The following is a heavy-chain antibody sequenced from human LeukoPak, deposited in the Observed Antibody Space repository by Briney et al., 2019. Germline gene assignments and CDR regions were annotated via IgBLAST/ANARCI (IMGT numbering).Heavy chain of an antibody. V-gene: IGHV3-21*01. CDR3: VRDCYCSGGSCYYYGYFDY. J-gene: IGHJ4*01. Sequence: GGSLRLSCAASGFTFSSYSMNWVRQAPGKGLEWVSSISTSSSYISYADSVKGRFTISRDNAKNSLYLQMNSLRAEDTAVYYCVRDCYCSGGSCYYYGYFDYWGQGTLVTVSS. D-gene: IGHD2-15*01. CDR2: ISTSSSYI. CDR1: GFTFSSYS.